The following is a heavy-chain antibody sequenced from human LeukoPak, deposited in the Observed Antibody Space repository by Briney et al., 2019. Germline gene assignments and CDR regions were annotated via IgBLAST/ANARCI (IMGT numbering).Heavy chain of an antibody. J-gene: IGHJ5*02. CDR3: ARDLDSSSSPPSGPDSYP. CDR1: GGSVSSSSYY. V-gene: IGHV4-39*07. D-gene: IGHD6-6*01. Sequence: SETLSLTCTVSGGSVSSSSYYWGWIRQPPGKGLEWIGSIYYSGSTYYNPSLNSRVTISVDTSKNQFSLKLSSVTAADAAVYYCARDLDSSSSPPSGPDSYPWGQGTLVTVSS. CDR2: IYYSGST.